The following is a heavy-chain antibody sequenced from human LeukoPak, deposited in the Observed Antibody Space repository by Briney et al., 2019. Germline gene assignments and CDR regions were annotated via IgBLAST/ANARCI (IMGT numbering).Heavy chain of an antibody. D-gene: IGHD4-17*01. Sequence: SETLSLTCAVYGGSFSGYYWSWIRQPPGKGLEWIGEINHSGSTNYNPSLKSRVTISVDTSKNQFSLKLSSVTAADTAVYYCARSFGDYMYYHYMDVWGKGTTVTISS. CDR3: ARSFGDYMYYHYMDV. CDR1: GGSFSGYY. V-gene: IGHV4-34*01. CDR2: INHSGST. J-gene: IGHJ6*03.